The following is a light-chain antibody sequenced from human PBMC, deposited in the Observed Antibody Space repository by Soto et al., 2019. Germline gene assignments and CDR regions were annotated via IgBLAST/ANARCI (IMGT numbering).Light chain of an antibody. Sequence: EIVSTQSPGTLSLSPGERATLSCTASQSVSTRSLAWYQQKPGQAPRLLISGASSRAAGIPARFSGSGSGTEFTLTISSLQSEDFAVYYCQQYNNWPPITCGQGTQLEIK. V-gene: IGKV3-15*01. J-gene: IGKJ5*01. CDR1: QSVSTRS. CDR2: GAS. CDR3: QQYNNWPPIT.